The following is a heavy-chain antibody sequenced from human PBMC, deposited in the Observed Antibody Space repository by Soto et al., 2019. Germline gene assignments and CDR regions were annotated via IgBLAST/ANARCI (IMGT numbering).Heavy chain of an antibody. CDR3: ARHPIPYCYFSMDV. CDR2: FFPGDSDT. V-gene: IGHV5-51*01. CDR1: GYSSTNYW. Sequence: PGDALKISCQGSGYSSTNYWISGVRQMHGNGPQWTRVFFPGDSDTVCSPSLHGLVTISADKFISTACLQWSSLKASDTALVFCARHPIPYCYFSMDVWGQGATVCVSS. J-gene: IGHJ6*02.